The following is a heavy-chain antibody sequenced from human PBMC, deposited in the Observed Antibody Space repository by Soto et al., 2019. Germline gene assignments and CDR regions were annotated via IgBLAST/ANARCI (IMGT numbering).Heavy chain of an antibody. V-gene: IGHV4-34*01. CDR1: GGSFSGYY. CDR3: ARGSRINDILTGYYSWYFDY. Sequence: QVQLQQWGAGLLKPSETLSLTCAVYGGSFSGYYWSWIRQPPGKGLEWIGEINHSGSTNYNPSLKSRVTISVDTSKNQFSLKLSSVTAADTAVYYCARGSRINDILTGYYSWYFDYWGQGTLVTVSS. J-gene: IGHJ4*02. D-gene: IGHD3-9*01. CDR2: INHSGST.